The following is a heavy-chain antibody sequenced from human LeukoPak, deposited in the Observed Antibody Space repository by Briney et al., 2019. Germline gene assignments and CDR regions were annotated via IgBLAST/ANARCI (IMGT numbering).Heavy chain of an antibody. CDR1: GFXFSDYY. CDR2: ISSSSSYT. V-gene: IGHV3-11*06. D-gene: IGHD1-26*01. Sequence: GGSLRLSCAASGFXFSDYYMSWIRQAPGKGLKWVSYISSSSSYTNYADSVKGRFTISRDNAKNSLYLQMNSLRAEDTAVYYCARAGIVGATRLDYWGQGTLVTVSS. J-gene: IGHJ4*02. CDR3: ARAGIVGATRLDY.